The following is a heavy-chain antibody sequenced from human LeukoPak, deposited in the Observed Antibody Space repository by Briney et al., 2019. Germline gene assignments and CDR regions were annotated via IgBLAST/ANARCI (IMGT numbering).Heavy chain of an antibody. J-gene: IGHJ3*02. CDR1: GGSISSYY. CDR3: ARGELTMVRTFDI. D-gene: IGHD3-10*01. V-gene: IGHV4-59*12. CDR2: IYYSGST. Sequence: PSETLSLTCTVSGGSISSYYWSWIRQPPGKGLEWIGYIYYSGSTNYNPSLKSRVTISVDTSKNQFSLKLSSVTAADTAVYYCARGELTMVRTFDIWGQGTMVTVSS.